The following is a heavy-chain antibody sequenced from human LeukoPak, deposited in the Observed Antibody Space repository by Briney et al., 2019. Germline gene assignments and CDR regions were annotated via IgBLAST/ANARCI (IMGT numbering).Heavy chain of an antibody. J-gene: IGHJ3*02. CDR2: ISSRSSYI. Sequence: GGSLRLSCAASGFTFSDYYMSWIRQAPGKGLEWVSSISSRSSYIYYADSVKGRFTISRDNAKKALYLQMNSLRAEDTAVYYCAREYCSGDSCYNDAFDMWGQGTMVTVSS. CDR3: AREYCSGDSCYNDAFDM. V-gene: IGHV3-11*06. CDR1: GFTFSDYY. D-gene: IGHD2-15*01.